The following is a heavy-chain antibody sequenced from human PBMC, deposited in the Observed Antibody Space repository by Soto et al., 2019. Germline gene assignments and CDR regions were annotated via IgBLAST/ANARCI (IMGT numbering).Heavy chain of an antibody. CDR3: ARVRDYIWGGYRYTTYDI. CDR2: INPSGGGA. J-gene: IGHJ3*02. D-gene: IGHD3-16*02. V-gene: IGHV1-46*03. CDR1: GFTLTTYY. Sequence: QVQLVQSGAEVKQPGASVKVSCKASGFTLTTYYFHWVRQAPGQGLEWIGIINPSGGGASDTQRFQDRLTVTRDTSTSTVYMELSRLRSEDTAMYYCARVRDYIWGGYRYTTYDIWGQGTLVTVSS.